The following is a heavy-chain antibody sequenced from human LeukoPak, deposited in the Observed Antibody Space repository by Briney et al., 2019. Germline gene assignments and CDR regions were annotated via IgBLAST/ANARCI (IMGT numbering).Heavy chain of an antibody. D-gene: IGHD2-21*01. CDR1: GYTFTSYG. J-gene: IGHJ4*02. Sequence: ASVKVSCKASGYTFTSYGISWVRQAPGQGLEWMGWISAYNGNTNYAQKLQGRVTMTTDTSTSTAYMELRSLRSDDAAVYYCARVSPIPIGASSDYWGQGTLVTVSS. CDR3: ARVSPIPIGASSDY. V-gene: IGHV1-18*01. CDR2: ISAYNGNT.